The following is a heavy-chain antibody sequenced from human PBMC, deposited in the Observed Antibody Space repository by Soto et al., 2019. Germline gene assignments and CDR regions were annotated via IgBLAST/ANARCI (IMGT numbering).Heavy chain of an antibody. CDR1: GFRLSTYG. CDR2: ISYDGSNK. D-gene: IGHD5-12*01. J-gene: IGHJ4*02. Sequence: QVQLVESGGGVVQPGRSLRLSCEASGFRLSTYGMHWVRQAPGKGLEWVAVISYDGSNKYHADSVKGRFTISRDNSRNTLYLQMNSLRLDDTAVYYCAKDAPRYSGFDFSQWGQGTLVTVSS. CDR3: AKDAPRYSGFDFSQ. V-gene: IGHV3-30*18.